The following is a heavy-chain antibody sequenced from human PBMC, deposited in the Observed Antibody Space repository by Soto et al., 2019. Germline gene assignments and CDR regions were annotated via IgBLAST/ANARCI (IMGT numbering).Heavy chain of an antibody. CDR2: IHHTGSTT. Sequence: SETLSLTCAVSGCSISTNDWWTWVRQPPGKGLEWIGDIHHTGSTTNYSPSLQSRVTVSIDKSENQFSLRLTSVTAADTAVYYCATRDCTNNVCHFPWGQGTLVTVPQ. V-gene: IGHV4-4*02. CDR1: GCSISTNDW. J-gene: IGHJ5*02. CDR3: ATRDCTNNVCHFP. D-gene: IGHD2-8*01.